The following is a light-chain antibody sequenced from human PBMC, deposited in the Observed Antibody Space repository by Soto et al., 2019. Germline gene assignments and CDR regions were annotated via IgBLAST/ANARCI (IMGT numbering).Light chain of an antibody. J-gene: IGKJ2*01. CDR2: AAS. Sequence: DIQMTQSPSTLSASVGDRVTITCRASQSIRSWLAWYQQKPGKAPKLLIYAASSLESGVPSRFSGSGSGTEFILTISSLQPDDFATYYCQQYNRYPYTFGQGTKLEIK. CDR1: QSIRSW. CDR3: QQYNRYPYT. V-gene: IGKV1-5*01.